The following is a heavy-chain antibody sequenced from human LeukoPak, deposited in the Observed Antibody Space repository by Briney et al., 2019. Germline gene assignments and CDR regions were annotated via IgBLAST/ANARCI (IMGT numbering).Heavy chain of an antibody. CDR2: IIPIFGTA. CDR3: ARDQACGGDCYSVRPFDP. D-gene: IGHD2-21*02. J-gene: IGHJ5*02. CDR1: GGTFSSYA. Sequence: SVKVSCKASGGTFSSYAISWVRQAPRQGLEWMGGIIPIFGTANYAQKFQGRVTITADESTSTAYMELSSLRSEDTAVYYCARDQACGGDCYSVRPFDPWGQGTLVTVSS. V-gene: IGHV1-69*13.